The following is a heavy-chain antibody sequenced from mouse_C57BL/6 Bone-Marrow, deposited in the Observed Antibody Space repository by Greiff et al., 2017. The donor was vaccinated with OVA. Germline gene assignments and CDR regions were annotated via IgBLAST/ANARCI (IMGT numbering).Heavy chain of an antibody. CDR1: GFTFSSYT. CDR2: ISGGGGNT. V-gene: IGHV5-9*01. CDR3: ASTSYAMDY. J-gene: IGHJ4*01. Sequence: EVNLVESGGGLVKPGGSLKLSCAASGFTFSSYTMSWVRQTPEKRLEWVATISGGGGNTYYPDSVKGRFTISRDNAKNTLYLQMSSLRSEDTALYYCASTSYAMDYWGQGTSVTVSS.